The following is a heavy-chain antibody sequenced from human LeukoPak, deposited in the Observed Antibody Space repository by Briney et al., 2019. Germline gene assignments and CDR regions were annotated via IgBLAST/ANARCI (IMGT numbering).Heavy chain of an antibody. CDR3: ASGWAAAGTDYYYGMDV. CDR1: GYIFTDYG. Sequence: GASVKVSCKSSGYIFTDYGISWVRQAPGQGLEWMGRIIPILGIANYAQKFQGRVTITADKSTSTAYMELSSLRSEDTAVYYCASGWAAAGTDYYYGMDVWGQGTTVTVSS. CDR2: IIPILGIA. D-gene: IGHD6-13*01. V-gene: IGHV1-69*04. J-gene: IGHJ6*02.